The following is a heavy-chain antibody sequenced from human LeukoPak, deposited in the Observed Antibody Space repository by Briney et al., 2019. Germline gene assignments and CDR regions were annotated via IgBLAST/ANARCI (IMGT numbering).Heavy chain of an antibody. CDR1: GSSFTNYW. J-gene: IGHJ3*02. CDR2: IYPGDSDT. V-gene: IGHV5-51*01. CDR3: ARPGSGWYDAMAFDI. D-gene: IGHD6-19*01. Sequence: GESLKISCTGSGSSFTNYWIGWVRQMPGKGLEWMGIIYPGDSDTRYSPSFQGQVTISVDKSINIAYLQWSSLKASDTAMYYCARPGSGWYDAMAFDIWGQGTMVTVSS.